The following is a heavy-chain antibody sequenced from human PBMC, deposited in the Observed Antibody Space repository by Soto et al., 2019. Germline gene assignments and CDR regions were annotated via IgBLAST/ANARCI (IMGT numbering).Heavy chain of an antibody. V-gene: IGHV4-39*01. CDR3: ARQDWAVPSALIWFDP. Sequence: SETLSLTCPVSGGSISRSSYYWAWIRQPPGKGLEWIGSMYYGGSTYYNPSLKSRVTISADTANNQFSLRLSSVTAADTAVYYCARQDWAVPSALIWFDPWGQGTLVTVSS. CDR1: GGSISRSSYY. CDR2: MYYGGST. J-gene: IGHJ5*02. D-gene: IGHD2-2*01.